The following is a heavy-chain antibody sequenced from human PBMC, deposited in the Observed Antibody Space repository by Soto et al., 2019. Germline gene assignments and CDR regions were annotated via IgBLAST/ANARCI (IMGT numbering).Heavy chain of an antibody. V-gene: IGHV3-23*01. Sequence: GGSKRLSCAAAGFTFSSYSMSWVSKAPGKGLEWVSAISGSGGSTYYADSVKGRFTISRDNSKNTLYLQMNSLRAEDTAVYYCAKDASSYCGGDCSHWYFDLWGRGTLVTVSS. J-gene: IGHJ2*01. D-gene: IGHD2-21*02. CDR2: ISGSGGST. CDR3: AKDASSYCGGDCSHWYFDL. CDR1: GFTFSSYS.